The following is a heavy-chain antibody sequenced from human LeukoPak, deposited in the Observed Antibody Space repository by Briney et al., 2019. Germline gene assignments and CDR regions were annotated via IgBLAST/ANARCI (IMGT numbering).Heavy chain of an antibody. Sequence: PGGSLRLSCAASGFTFSSYAMNWVRQAPGKGLEWISSISGSGDNTYYADSVKGRFTISRDNSKNTLYLQMNSLRAEDTAVYYCARTMVRGVTVYFDYWGQGTLVTVSS. D-gene: IGHD3-10*01. J-gene: IGHJ4*02. CDR3: ARTMVRGVTVYFDY. CDR2: ISGSGDNT. V-gene: IGHV3-23*01. CDR1: GFTFSSYA.